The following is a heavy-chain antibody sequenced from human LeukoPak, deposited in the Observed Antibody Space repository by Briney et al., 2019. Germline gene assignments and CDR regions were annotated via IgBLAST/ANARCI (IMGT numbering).Heavy chain of an antibody. Sequence: GRSLRLSCAPSGFTVSNYAMSWVRQAPGKGLEWVSAISSSDGSTFSAASVKGRFTISRDNSKKTLYLQMNSLRAEDTAVYYCANGAGSRYFDSWGQGTLVTVSS. CDR2: ISSSDGST. CDR1: GFTVSNYA. CDR3: ANGAGSRYFDS. D-gene: IGHD3-16*01. J-gene: IGHJ4*02. V-gene: IGHV3-23*01.